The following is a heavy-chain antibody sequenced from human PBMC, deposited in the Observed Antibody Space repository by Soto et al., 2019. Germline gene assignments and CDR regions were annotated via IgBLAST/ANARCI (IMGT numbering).Heavy chain of an antibody. CDR3: ARDLEVRGADC. J-gene: IGHJ4*02. V-gene: IGHV1-18*01. Sequence: QVQLVQSGAEVKKPGASVKVSCKASGYTFTSYGITWVRQAPGQGLEWMGWISAYHGNTNYAQMLQGRVTMTTDTPTRTAYMKLRSLSSDDTGVYYCARDLEVRGADCWGQGTLVTVSS. CDR1: GYTFTSYG. CDR2: ISAYHGNT. D-gene: IGHD3-10*01.